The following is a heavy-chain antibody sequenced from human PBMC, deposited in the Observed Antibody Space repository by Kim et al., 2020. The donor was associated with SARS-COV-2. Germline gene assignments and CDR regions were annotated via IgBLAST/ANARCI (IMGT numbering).Heavy chain of an antibody. J-gene: IGHJ4*02. V-gene: IGHV3-64*02. CDR3: AREGRHCSGTACYVFDY. D-gene: IGHD2-2*01. CDR1: GFIFDTYA. CDR2: ISSNGADT. Sequence: GGSLRLSCAASGFIFDTYAMHWVRQTPGKGLEYVSAISSNGADTYYADSVKGRFTISRDNSKNTLYLQMDGPRAEDMAVYYCAREGRHCSGTACYVFDYWGQGTLVTVSS.